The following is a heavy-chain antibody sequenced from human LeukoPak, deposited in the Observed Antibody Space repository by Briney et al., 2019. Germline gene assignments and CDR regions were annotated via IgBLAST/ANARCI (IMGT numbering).Heavy chain of an antibody. V-gene: IGHV3-23*01. D-gene: IGHD1-26*01. CDR2: ISGSGGST. J-gene: IGHJ3*02. CDR3: VREVRYSGRAFDI. CDR1: GFTFSSYG. Sequence: PGGTLRLSCAASGFTFSSYGMSWVRQAPGKGLEWVSAISGSGGSTYYPGSVKGRFTISREDAKNTLYLQMNTLRAGDTAVYYCVREVRYSGRAFDIRGQGTMVTVSS.